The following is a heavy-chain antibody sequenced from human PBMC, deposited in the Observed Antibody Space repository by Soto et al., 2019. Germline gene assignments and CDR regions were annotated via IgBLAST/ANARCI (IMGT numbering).Heavy chain of an antibody. D-gene: IGHD3-16*01. CDR2: ISNDGGNK. Sequence: QVQLLESGGGVVQPGRSLRLSCAASGFPFSSYALHWGRQAPGRGLEWVAAISNDGGNKFYADSVKSRFSISRDTSKKTLYLQMNSLRAADTAVYYCARVWGAYPNFDCWGQGTLVTVSS. CDR3: ARVWGAYPNFDC. V-gene: IGHV3-30-3*01. J-gene: IGHJ4*02. CDR1: GFPFSSYA.